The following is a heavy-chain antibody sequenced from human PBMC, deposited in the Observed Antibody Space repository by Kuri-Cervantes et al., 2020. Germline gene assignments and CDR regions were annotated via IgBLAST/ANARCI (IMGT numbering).Heavy chain of an antibody. Sequence: SETLSLTCTVSGGSVSSGSYYWSWIRQPPGKGLEWIGYIYYSGSTNYNPSLKSRVTISVDASKNQFSLKLSPVPAADAAVYYCAGGGRYSSSWYADYWGQGTLVTVSS. CDR3: AGGGRYSSSWYADY. V-gene: IGHV4-61*01. J-gene: IGHJ4*02. D-gene: IGHD6-13*01. CDR2: IYYSGST. CDR1: GGSVSSGSYY.